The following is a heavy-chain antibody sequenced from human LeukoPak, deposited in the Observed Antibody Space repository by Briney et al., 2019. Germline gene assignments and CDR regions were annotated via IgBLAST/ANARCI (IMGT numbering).Heavy chain of an antibody. CDR3: ARDAVGSYYDFWSGYYGIDY. J-gene: IGHJ4*02. D-gene: IGHD3-3*01. CDR1: GFTFSSYS. CDR2: ISSSSSYI. V-gene: IGHV3-21*01. Sequence: GGSLRLSCAASGFTFSSYSMNWVRQAPGKGLEWVSSISSSSSYIYYADSVKGRFTISRDNAKNSLYLQMNSLSAEDTAVYYCARDAVGSYYDFWSGYYGIDYWGQGTLVTVSS.